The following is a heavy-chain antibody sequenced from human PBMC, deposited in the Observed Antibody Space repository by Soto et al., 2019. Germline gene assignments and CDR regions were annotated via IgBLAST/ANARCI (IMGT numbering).Heavy chain of an antibody. CDR1: GFTFTSSA. D-gene: IGHD3-16*02. J-gene: IGHJ5*02. V-gene: IGHV1-58*01. CDR2: IVVGSGNT. CDR3: AALYYDYVWGSYPPFDP. Sequence: ASVKVSCKASGFTFTSSAVQWVRQARGQRLEWIGWIVVGSGNTNYAQKFQERVTITRDMSTSTAYMELSSLRSEDTAVYYCAALYYDYVWGSYPPFDPWGQGTLVTVSS.